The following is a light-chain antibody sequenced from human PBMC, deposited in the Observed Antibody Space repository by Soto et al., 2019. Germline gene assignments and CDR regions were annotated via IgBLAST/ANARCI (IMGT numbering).Light chain of an antibody. Sequence: EIVLTQSPATLSLSPGERATLSCRASQSVSSYLAWYQQKPGQAPRLLISDASNRATGIPAWFSGSGSGTDFTLTVSSLEPEDFAVYYCQQRRDWPLTFGGGTKVEI. J-gene: IGKJ4*01. CDR3: QQRRDWPLT. CDR1: QSVSSY. CDR2: DAS. V-gene: IGKV3-11*01.